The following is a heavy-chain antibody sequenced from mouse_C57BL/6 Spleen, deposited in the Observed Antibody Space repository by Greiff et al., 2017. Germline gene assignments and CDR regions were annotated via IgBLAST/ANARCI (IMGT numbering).Heavy chain of an antibody. Sequence: VMLVESGAELVRPGTSVKVSCKASGYAFTNYLIEWVKQRPGQGLEWIGVINPGSGGTNYNEKFKGKATLTADKSSSTAYMQLSRLTSEDSAVYFWARSAQATYDYWGQGTTLTVSS. CDR1: GYAFTNYL. D-gene: IGHD3-2*02. J-gene: IGHJ2*01. CDR2: INPGSGGT. CDR3: ARSAQATYDY. V-gene: IGHV1-54*01.